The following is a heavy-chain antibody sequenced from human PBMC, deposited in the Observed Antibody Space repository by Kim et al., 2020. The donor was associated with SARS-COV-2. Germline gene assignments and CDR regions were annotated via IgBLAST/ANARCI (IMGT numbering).Heavy chain of an antibody. Sequence: GGSLRLSCTASGFAFDDYAFHWVRHAPGKGLEWVSLIGGDGDSTFYADSVKVRFTISRDNSKDSLYLQMNSLRTEDTALYYGAKDIDYDPLNYIDVWGKG. V-gene: IGHV3-43*02. CDR3: AKDIDYDPLNYIDV. J-gene: IGHJ6*03. CDR2: IGGDGDST. D-gene: IGHD4-17*01. CDR1: GFAFDDYA.